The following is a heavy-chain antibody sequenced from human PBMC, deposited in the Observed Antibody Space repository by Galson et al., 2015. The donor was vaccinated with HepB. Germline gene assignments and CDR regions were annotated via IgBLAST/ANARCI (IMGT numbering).Heavy chain of an antibody. V-gene: IGHV1-46*03. Sequence: SVKVSCKASGYTFTNYYVSWARQAPGQGLEWIGLINPLGGSTVYADQFQDRVTMTSDTSTDTAYLELNSLRLDDTAIYYCAAVVFGYFDYWGQGTLVTVSS. CDR1: GYTFTNYY. D-gene: IGHD3-22*01. CDR3: AAVVFGYFDY. J-gene: IGHJ4*02. CDR2: INPLGGST.